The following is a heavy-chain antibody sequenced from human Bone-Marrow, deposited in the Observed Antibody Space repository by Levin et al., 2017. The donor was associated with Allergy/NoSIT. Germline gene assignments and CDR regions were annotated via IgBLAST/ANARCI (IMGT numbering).Heavy chain of an antibody. D-gene: IGHD3-16*01. Sequence: GGSLRLSCAASGFAFSSYTMAWVRQAPGKGLEWVSAITSRSTYMYYADSMKGRFTISRDNAENSLYLQMNSPRAEDTAVYYCTRVRQGGSEAFDIWGQGTMVTVSS. CDR1: GFAFSSYT. J-gene: IGHJ3*02. CDR3: TRVRQGGSEAFDI. CDR2: ITSRSTYM. V-gene: IGHV3-21*06.